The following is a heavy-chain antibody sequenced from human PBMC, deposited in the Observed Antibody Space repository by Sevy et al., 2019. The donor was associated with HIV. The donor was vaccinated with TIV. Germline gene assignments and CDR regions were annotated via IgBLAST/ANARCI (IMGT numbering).Heavy chain of an antibody. J-gene: IGHJ6*02. Sequence: GGSLRLSCAASGFTFSYYGMHWVRQAPGKGLEWVAVISYDGNNKYYADSVKGRFTISRDNSKNTLYVQMNSLRVEDTAVYYCAREAIGGTHYNVHGIDVWGQGTTVTVSS. V-gene: IGHV3-30*03. CDR2: ISYDGNNK. CDR1: GFTFSYYG. CDR3: AREAIGGTHYNVHGIDV. D-gene: IGHD3-10*02.